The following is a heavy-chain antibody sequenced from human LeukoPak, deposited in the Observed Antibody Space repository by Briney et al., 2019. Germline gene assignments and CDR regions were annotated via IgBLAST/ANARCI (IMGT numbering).Heavy chain of an antibody. D-gene: IGHD2/OR15-2a*01. CDR3: ARGKTSQNIVTRKTYNWFDP. CDR1: GFTVSSNY. Sequence: GGSLRLSCAVSGFTVSSNYMNWVRQAPGKGLEWVSSISSSSDYIYYADSVKGRFTISRDNAKNSLYLQMKSLRAEDTAVYYCARGKTSQNIVTRKTYNWFDPWGQGTLVTVSS. CDR2: ISSSSDYI. J-gene: IGHJ5*02. V-gene: IGHV3-21*01.